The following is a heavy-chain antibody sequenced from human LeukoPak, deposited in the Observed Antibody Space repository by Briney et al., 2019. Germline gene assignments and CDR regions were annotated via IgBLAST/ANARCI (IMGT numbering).Heavy chain of an antibody. CDR3: ARADCSSSSCYTISY. J-gene: IGHJ4*02. CDR1: GLTFNNYA. D-gene: IGHD2-2*02. CDR2: VDSIGDST. V-gene: IGHV3-64*01. Sequence: GGSLRLSCAASGLTFNNYAMQWVRQAPGKGLEFLSVVDSIGDSTYYAKSVRDRFSVSRDNSKNTVYLQMDSLRAEDMAVYYCARADCSSSSCYTISYWGQGTLVTVSS.